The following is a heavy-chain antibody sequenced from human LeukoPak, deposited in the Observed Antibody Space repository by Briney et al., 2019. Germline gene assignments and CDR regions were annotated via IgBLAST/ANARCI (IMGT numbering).Heavy chain of an antibody. Sequence: SETLSLTCTGTGGSISSYYWSWIRQPPGKGLEGIGYIYYSGSTNYTPSLKSRVTISVDTSKNQFSLKLSSVTAADTAVYYCAREYCSSTSCLLDYWGQGTLVTVSS. CDR3: AREYCSSTSCLLDY. V-gene: IGHV4-59*01. CDR2: IYYSGST. CDR1: GGSISSYY. J-gene: IGHJ4*02. D-gene: IGHD2-2*01.